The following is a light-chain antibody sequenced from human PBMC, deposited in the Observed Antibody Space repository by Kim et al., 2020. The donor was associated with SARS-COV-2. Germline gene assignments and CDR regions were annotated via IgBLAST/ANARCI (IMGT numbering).Light chain of an antibody. CDR1: QSVCGDY. V-gene: IGKV3-20*01. J-gene: IGKJ1*01. Sequence: EIVLTQSPGTLSLSPGERATLSCRASQSVCGDYVAWYQQKPGQAPRLLIYTASNRATGIPDRFTGSGSGTDFTLTISRLEAEDFAVYYCHQYSTSFQTFGQGTKVDIK. CDR2: TAS. CDR3: HQYSTSFQT.